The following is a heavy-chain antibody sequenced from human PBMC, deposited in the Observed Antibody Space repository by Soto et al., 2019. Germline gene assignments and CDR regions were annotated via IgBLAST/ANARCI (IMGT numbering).Heavy chain of an antibody. CDR2: IYYSGNT. Sequence: SETLSLTCTVSGGSIRSGGYYWSWVRQNPRRGLEWIGNIYYSGNTYYNPSLKSRLTISVDTSKNQFSLNLSSVTAADTAVYYCARDRLMATAGTARHFFGLDVWGQGTTVTVSS. D-gene: IGHD5-18*01. CDR3: ARDRLMATAGTARHFFGLDV. V-gene: IGHV4-31*03. J-gene: IGHJ6*02. CDR1: GGSIRSGGYY.